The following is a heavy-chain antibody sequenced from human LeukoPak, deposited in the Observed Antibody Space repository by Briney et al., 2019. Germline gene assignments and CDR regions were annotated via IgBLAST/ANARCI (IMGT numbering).Heavy chain of an antibody. J-gene: IGHJ3*02. CDR2: INHSGST. Sequence: PSETLSLTCAVYGGSFSGYYWSWIRQPPGKGLEWIGEINHSGSTNYNPSLKSRVTISVDTSKNQFSLKLSSVTAADTAVYYCASRKLHYYDSSGYLDAFDIWGQGTMVTVSS. CDR1: GGSFSGYY. D-gene: IGHD3-22*01. CDR3: ASRKLHYYDSSGYLDAFDI. V-gene: IGHV4-34*01.